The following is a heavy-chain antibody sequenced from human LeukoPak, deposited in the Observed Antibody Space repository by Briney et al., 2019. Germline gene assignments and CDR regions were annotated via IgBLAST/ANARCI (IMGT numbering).Heavy chain of an antibody. CDR1: GGSISSYY. CDR3: ARRAPGVSEAIDY. CDR2: IYYSGST. J-gene: IGHJ4*02. V-gene: IGHV4-59*08. D-gene: IGHD3-10*01. Sequence: SETLSLTCTVSGGSISSYYWSWIRQPPGKGLEWIGYIYYSGSTNYNPSLKSRVTISVDTSKNQFSLKLSSVTAADTAVYYCARRAPGVSEAIDYWGQGTLVTVSS.